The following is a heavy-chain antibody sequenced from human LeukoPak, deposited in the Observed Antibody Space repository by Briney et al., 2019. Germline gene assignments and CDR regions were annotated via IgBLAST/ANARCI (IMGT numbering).Heavy chain of an antibody. CDR1: GFTFSSYA. Sequence: GGSLRLSCAASGFTFSSYAMSWVRQAPGKGLEWVSAISGSGGSTYYADSVKGRFTISRDNSKNTLYLQMNSLRAEDTAVYYCARDLESGYDLTVGPLDYWGQGTLVTVSS. D-gene: IGHD5-12*01. CDR3: ARDLESGYDLTVGPLDY. J-gene: IGHJ4*02. CDR2: ISGSGGST. V-gene: IGHV3-23*01.